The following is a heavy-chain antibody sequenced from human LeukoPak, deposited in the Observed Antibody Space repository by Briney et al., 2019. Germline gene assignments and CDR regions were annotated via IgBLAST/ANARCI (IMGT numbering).Heavy chain of an antibody. CDR3: ASVEDLVGAGDY. V-gene: IGHV3-21*04. CDR2: ISGSSYYI. Sequence: GGSLRLSCAASGFTFSSYTVNWIRQAPGKGLEWVSSISGSSYYIYYADSVRGRFTISRDNAKNSLYLQMNSLRAEDTAVYYCASVEDLVGAGDYWGQGTLVTVSS. CDR1: GFTFSSYT. D-gene: IGHD1-26*01. J-gene: IGHJ4*02.